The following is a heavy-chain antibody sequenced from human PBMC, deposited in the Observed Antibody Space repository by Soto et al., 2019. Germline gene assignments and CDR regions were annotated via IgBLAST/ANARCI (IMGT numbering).Heavy chain of an antibody. CDR3: ARVDCTGNNCRHYYYYDMDV. CDR1: GFTFNTYG. CDR2: IWYDGSQK. J-gene: IGHJ6*02. D-gene: IGHD2-8*02. Sequence: LRLSCAASGFTFNTYGMNWVRQAPGKGLEWVAVIWYDGSQKYYADSVKGRFTVSRDNSKNTLYLQMNSLRVEDTAVYFCARVDCTGNNCRHYYYYDMDVWGQGTTVTVSS. V-gene: IGHV3-33*01.